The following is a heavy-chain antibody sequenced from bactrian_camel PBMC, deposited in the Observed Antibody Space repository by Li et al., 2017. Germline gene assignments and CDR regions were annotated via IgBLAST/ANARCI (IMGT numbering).Heavy chain of an antibody. V-gene: IGHV3-1*01. CDR3: ATDYRGLFGFSDTDVDGEYNY. CDR2: ISGDGST. Sequence: VQLVESGGGSVQTGGSLRLSCKPSFFILDDFDMMWYRQAPGNECELVSSISGDGSTYYTDAVKGRFTVSRDNAKNTLYLQMNSLKTEDTGVYYCATDYRGLFGFSDTDVDGEYNYWGQGTQVTVS. D-gene: IGHD4*01. CDR1: FFILDDFD. J-gene: IGHJ4*01.